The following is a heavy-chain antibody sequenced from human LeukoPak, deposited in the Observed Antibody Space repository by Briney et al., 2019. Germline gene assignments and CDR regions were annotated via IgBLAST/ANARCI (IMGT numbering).Heavy chain of an antibody. J-gene: IGHJ5*02. CDR3: ARASDIVAGTSNWFDP. Sequence: ASVKVSCKASGYTFTGYYMHWVRQAPGQGLEWMGWINPNSGGTNYAQKFQGRVTMTRDTSISTAYMELSRLRSDDTAVYYCARASDIVAGTSNWFDPWGQGTLVTVSS. V-gene: IGHV1-2*02. D-gene: IGHD5-12*01. CDR1: GYTFTGYY. CDR2: INPNSGGT.